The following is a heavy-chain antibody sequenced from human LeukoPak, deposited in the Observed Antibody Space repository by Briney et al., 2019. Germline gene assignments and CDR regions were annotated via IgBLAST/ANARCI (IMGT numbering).Heavy chain of an antibody. V-gene: IGHV4-34*01. CDR1: GGSFSGYY. J-gene: IGHJ6*03. CDR3: ARGQRDGYNYYYYYYYTDV. D-gene: IGHD5-24*01. Sequence: SETLSLTCAVSGGSFSGYYLSWIRHPPGKGLEWIGEINHSGSTNYNPSLKSRVTISVATSKNQFSLKLSSVTAADAAVYYCARGQRDGYNYYYYYYYTDVWGKGTTVTVSS. CDR2: INHSGST.